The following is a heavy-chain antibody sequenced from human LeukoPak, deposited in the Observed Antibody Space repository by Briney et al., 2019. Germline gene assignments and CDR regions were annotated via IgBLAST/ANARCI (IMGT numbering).Heavy chain of an antibody. J-gene: IGHJ3*02. CDR2: IYYSGST. CDR3: ARSYYRGAFVI. D-gene: IGHD3-10*01. CDR1: GGSISSYY. V-gene: IGHV4-59*01. Sequence: SETLSLTCTVSGGSISSYYWSWIRQPPGKGLEWIGYIYYSGSTNYNPSLKSRVTISVDTSKNQFSLKLSSVTAADTAVYYCARSYYRGAFVIWGQGTMVTVSS.